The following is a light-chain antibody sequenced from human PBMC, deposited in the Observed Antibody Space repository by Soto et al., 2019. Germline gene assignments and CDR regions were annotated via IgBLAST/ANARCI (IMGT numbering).Light chain of an antibody. J-gene: IGLJ1*01. V-gene: IGLV2-14*01. CDR2: EVS. Sequence: QSALTQPASVSGSPGQSITICCTGTSSDVGGYNYVSWSQQHPGKAPQLIIYEVSNRPSGVSNRFSGSKSGNTASLTISGLQAEDEADYYCSSYTSSSTYVFGTGTKVTVL. CDR1: SSDVGGYNY. CDR3: SSYTSSSTYV.